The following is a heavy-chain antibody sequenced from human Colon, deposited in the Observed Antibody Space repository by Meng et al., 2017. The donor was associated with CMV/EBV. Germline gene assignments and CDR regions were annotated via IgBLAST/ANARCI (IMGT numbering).Heavy chain of an antibody. CDR3: VHRSYSGQDDY. CDR1: WFSLSTSGLG. V-gene: IGHV2-5*02. Sequence: INLKESGSTLVKPTPVLTLTCTFSWFSLSTSGLGVGWIRQPPGKALEWLALIYWDDDKRYSPSLKTRLTITRDTSKNQVILTMTNMDPADTATYYCVHRSYSGQDDYWGQGALVTVSS. J-gene: IGHJ4*02. D-gene: IGHD5-12*01. CDR2: IYWDDDK.